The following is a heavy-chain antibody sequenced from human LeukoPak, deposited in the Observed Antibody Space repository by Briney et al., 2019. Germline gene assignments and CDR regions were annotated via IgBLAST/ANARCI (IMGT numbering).Heavy chain of an antibody. CDR3: ARGRTFDN. J-gene: IGHJ4*02. V-gene: IGHV4-59*01. CDR1: GGSISSYY. CDR2: IYDRGST. Sequence: KTSETLSLTCTVSGGSISSYYWSWIREPPGKGLEWIGNIYDRGSTKYNPSLKSRVTLSVDTSKNQFSLRLSSVTAADTAVYYCARGRTFDNWGQGTLVTVSS.